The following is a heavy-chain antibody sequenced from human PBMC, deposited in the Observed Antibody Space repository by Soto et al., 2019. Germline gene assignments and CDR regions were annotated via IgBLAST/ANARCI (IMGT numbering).Heavy chain of an antibody. J-gene: IGHJ4*02. CDR2: ISGSGGST. Sequence: PGGSLRLSCAASGFTFSSYAMSWVRQAPGKGLEWVSAISGSGGSTYYADSVKGRFTISRDNSKKTLYLQMNSLRAEDTAVYYCAKGLSVWFGDYRPNAYFDYWGQGTLVTVSS. CDR1: GFTFSSYA. V-gene: IGHV3-23*01. CDR3: AKGLSVWFGDYRPNAYFDY. D-gene: IGHD3-10*01.